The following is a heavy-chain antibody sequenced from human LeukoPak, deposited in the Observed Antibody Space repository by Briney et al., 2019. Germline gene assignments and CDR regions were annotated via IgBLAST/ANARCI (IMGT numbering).Heavy chain of an antibody. Sequence: GGSLRLSCAASGFTFSSYSMNWVRQAPGKGLEWVSSISSSSSYIYYADSVKGRFTISRDNSKNTLYLQMNSLRAEDTAVYYCAKGNYYDSSGYYYSLKYYFDYWGQGTLVTVSS. V-gene: IGHV3-21*01. J-gene: IGHJ4*02. CDR1: GFTFSSYS. D-gene: IGHD3-22*01. CDR2: ISSSSSYI. CDR3: AKGNYYDSSGYYYSLKYYFDY.